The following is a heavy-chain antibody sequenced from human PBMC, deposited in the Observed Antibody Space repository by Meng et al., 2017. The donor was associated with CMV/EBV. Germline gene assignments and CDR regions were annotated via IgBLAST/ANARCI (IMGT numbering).Heavy chain of an antibody. CDR2: INANSGGT. J-gene: IGHJ5*01. V-gene: IGHV1-2*02. CDR3: ARVTDFWSTPWGFDP. CDR1: GGTFSSYA. D-gene: IGHD3-3*01. Sequence: ASVKVSCKASGGTFSSYAISWVRQAPGQGLEWMGWINANSGGTNYAVKFQGRVTMTRDTSITTAYMELSRLRSDDTAVYYCARVTDFWSTPWGFDPWGQGTLVTVSS.